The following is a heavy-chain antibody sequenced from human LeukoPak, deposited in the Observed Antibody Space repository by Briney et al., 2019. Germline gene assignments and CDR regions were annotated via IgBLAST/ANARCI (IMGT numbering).Heavy chain of an antibody. J-gene: IGHJ3*01. CDR2: IFGGGST. V-gene: IGHV3-53*01. CDR3: ARPHSGSYQYAFDA. D-gene: IGHD1-26*01. CDR1: GFTVSLNY. Sequence: GGSLRLSCAVSGFTVSLNYMSWVRQAPGKGLEWVSVIFGGGSTYYADSVKGRFTFSRDNSENTVYLQMNSLRADDTAVYYCARPHSGSYQYAFDAWGQGSMVTVSS.